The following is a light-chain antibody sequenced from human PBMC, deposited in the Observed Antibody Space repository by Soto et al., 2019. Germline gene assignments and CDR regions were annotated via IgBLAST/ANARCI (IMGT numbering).Light chain of an antibody. V-gene: IGKV3-11*01. CDR3: QQRSNWPRT. CDR2: DAS. Sequence: EIVLTQSPATLSLSPGERATLSCRASQSVSSYLAWYQQKPGQAPRLLIYDASNRATGIPARFSGSGSGTDFTLTINRLEPEDFAVYYCQQRSNWPRTFGPGTKVDIK. CDR1: QSVSSY. J-gene: IGKJ3*01.